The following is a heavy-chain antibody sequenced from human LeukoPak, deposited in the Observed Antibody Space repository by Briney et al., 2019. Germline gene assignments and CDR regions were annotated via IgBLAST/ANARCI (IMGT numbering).Heavy chain of an antibody. D-gene: IGHD3-3*01. CDR3: AREHYDFWSGTDY. V-gene: IGHV3-11*04. J-gene: IGHJ4*02. CDR2: INRSGSTI. CDR1: GFTFSDYY. Sequence: GGSLRLSCAASGFTFSDYYMSWIRQAPGKGLEWVSYINRSGSTIYYADSVKGRFTISRDNAKNSLYLQMNSLRAEDTAVYYCAREHYDFWSGTDYWGQGTLVTVSS.